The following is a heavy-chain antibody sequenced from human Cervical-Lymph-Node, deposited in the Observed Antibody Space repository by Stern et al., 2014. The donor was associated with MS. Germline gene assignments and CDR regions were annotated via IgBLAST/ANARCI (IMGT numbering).Heavy chain of an antibody. D-gene: IGHD6-25*01. CDR1: GFTFSNHG. V-gene: IGHV3-33*01. Sequence: DQLVESGGTVVQPGTSLRLSCEGSGFTFSNHGMNWVRRAPGKGLEWVASLWYDGRNKMYEDSVKGRFTISRDNSKNTLYLQMDTLRVEDTAVYYCARSSSSGWDYWGPGTLVTVSS. CDR3: ARSSSSGWDY. J-gene: IGHJ4*02. CDR2: LWYDGRNK.